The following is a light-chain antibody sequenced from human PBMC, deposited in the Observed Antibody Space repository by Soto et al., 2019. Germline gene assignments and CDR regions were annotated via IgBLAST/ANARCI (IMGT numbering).Light chain of an antibody. CDR1: QLLSISY. J-gene: IGKJ1*01. V-gene: IGKV3-20*01. CDR2: GAS. Sequence: EIVLTQSPATLSLSPCERANLSCGSSQLLSISYIAWYQQKPGQAPRLLVQGASRRATGIPDRFSGSGSGTDFTLTISRMEPEDFAVYCCQQYGSSPRTFGQGTKVDIK. CDR3: QQYGSSPRT.